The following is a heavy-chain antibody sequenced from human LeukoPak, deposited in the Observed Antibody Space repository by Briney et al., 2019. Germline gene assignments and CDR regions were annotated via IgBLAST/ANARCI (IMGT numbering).Heavy chain of an antibody. CDR1: GYTFTGYY. D-gene: IGHD6-19*01. V-gene: IGHV1-2*06. Sequence: ASVKVSCKASGYTFTGYYMHWVRQAPGQGLEWMGRINPNSGGTNYAQKFQGRVTMTRDTSISAAYMELSRLRSDDTAVYYCARRVAGYTHFGYWGQGTLVTVSS. CDR2: INPNSGGT. CDR3: ARRVAGYTHFGY. J-gene: IGHJ4*02.